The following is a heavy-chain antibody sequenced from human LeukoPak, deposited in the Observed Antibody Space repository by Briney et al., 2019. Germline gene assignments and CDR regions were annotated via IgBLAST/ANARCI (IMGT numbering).Heavy chain of an antibody. CDR3: ARGITYGDYLDY. J-gene: IGHJ4*02. CDR1: GGSISSGDYY. V-gene: IGHV4-30-4*08. D-gene: IGHD4-17*01. CDR2: IYYSGST. Sequence: PSQTLSLTCTVSGGSISSGDYYWSWTRQPPRKGLEWIGYIYYSGSTYYNPSLKSRVTISVDTSKNQFSLKLSSVTAADTAVYYCARGITYGDYLDYWGQGTLVTVSS.